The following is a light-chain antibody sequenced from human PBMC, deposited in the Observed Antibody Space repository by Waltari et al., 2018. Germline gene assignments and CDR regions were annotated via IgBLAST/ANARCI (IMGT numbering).Light chain of an antibody. CDR1: QSVSSN. J-gene: IGKJ2*01. CDR2: GAS. CDR3: QQYNNWPPEDT. V-gene: IGKV3-15*01. Sequence: EIVITQSPATLSVSPGERATLSCRASQSVSSNLAWYQHKPGQAPRLLIYGASTRATGIPARFSGSGSGTEFTLTISSLQSEDFAFYYCQQYNNWPPEDTFGQGTKLEIK.